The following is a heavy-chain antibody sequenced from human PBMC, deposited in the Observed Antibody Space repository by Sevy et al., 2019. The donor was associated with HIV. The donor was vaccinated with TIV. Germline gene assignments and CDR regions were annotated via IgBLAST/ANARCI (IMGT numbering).Heavy chain of an antibody. Sequence: SETLSLTCTVSGGSINSYYWSWIRQPPGKGLEWIGYIYYSGSTNYNPSLKSRVTISVDTSKNQFSLKLSSVTAADTAVYYCARGPTRYYFDYWGQGTLVTASS. CDR1: GGSINSYY. V-gene: IGHV4-59*13. D-gene: IGHD1-1*01. CDR3: ARGPTRYYFDY. J-gene: IGHJ4*02. CDR2: IYYSGST.